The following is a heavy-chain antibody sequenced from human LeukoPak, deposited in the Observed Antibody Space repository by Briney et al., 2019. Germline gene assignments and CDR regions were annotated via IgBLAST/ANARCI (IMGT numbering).Heavy chain of an antibody. Sequence: PGGSLRLSCAASGFTVSSNYMSWVRQAPGKGLEWVSVIYSGGSTYYADSVKGRFTISRDNSKNTLYLQMNSLRAEDTAVYYCAKVLGYCSSTSCWDGAFDIWGQGTMVTVSS. D-gene: IGHD2-2*01. V-gene: IGHV3-53*01. CDR3: AKVLGYCSSTSCWDGAFDI. CDR1: GFTVSSNY. J-gene: IGHJ3*02. CDR2: IYSGGST.